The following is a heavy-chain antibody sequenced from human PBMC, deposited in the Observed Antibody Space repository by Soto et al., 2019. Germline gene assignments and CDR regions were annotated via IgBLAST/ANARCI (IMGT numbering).Heavy chain of an antibody. CDR2: IIPIFGIT. CDR1: GGTFSGYA. V-gene: IGHV1-69*01. D-gene: IGHD1-20*01. Sequence: QAHLMQSGAEVKKPGSSVKVSCKASGGTFSGYAISWVRQRPGRGLEWMGGIIPIFGITTYAEKFQGRITLAAADSTDTAFMDLRSLISDDTAVYYCARDPRSITGTTSSEDFQFWGPGTLVSVSS. J-gene: IGHJ1*01. CDR3: ARDPRSITGTTSSEDFQF.